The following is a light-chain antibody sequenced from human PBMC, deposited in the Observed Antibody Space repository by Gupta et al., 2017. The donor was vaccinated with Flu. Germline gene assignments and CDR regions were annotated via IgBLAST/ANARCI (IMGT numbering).Light chain of an antibody. CDR1: DSNIGGNS. Sequence: QSVLTQPPSASGAPGQKVTISCSGSDSNIGGNSVSWYQHLPGTAPKLLLHSNDQWPSGVPDRFSGSKSGASASLVISGLQSEDEGYYYCAAWDDSLDGWVFGGGTKVT. CDR3: AAWDDSLDGWV. CDR2: SND. J-gene: IGLJ3*02. V-gene: IGLV1-44*01.